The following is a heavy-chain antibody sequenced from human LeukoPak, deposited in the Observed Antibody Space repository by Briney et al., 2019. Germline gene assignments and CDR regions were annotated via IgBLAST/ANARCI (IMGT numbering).Heavy chain of an antibody. CDR2: IIPIFGTA. D-gene: IGHD3-3*01. Sequence: ASVKVSCKASGGTFSSYAISWVRQAPGQGLEWMGGIIPIFGTANYAQKFQGRVTITADESTSTAYMELSSLRSEDTAVYYCARGPPDFWSGSTFDYWGQGTLVTVSS. CDR3: ARGPPDFWSGSTFDY. J-gene: IGHJ4*02. CDR1: GGTFSSYA. V-gene: IGHV1-69*01.